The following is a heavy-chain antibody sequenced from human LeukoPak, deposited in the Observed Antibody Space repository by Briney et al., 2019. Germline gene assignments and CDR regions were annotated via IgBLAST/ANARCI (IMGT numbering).Heavy chain of an antibody. CDR2: INHSGST. V-gene: IGHV4-34*01. J-gene: IGHJ4*02. CDR3: ARGALAADY. Sequence: GSLRLSCAASGFTFSNYNMNWVRQPPGKGLEWIGEINHSGSTNYNPSLKSRVTISVDTSKNQFSLKLSSVTAADTAVYYCARGALAADYWGQGTLVTVSS. CDR1: GFTFSNYN. D-gene: IGHD2-15*01.